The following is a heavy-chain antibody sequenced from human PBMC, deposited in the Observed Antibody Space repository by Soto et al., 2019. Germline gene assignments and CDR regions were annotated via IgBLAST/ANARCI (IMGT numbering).Heavy chain of an antibody. V-gene: IGHV3-30-3*01. CDR3: ARDTPATGGY. D-gene: IGHD2-2*01. CDR1: GFTFSSYA. J-gene: IGHJ4*02. CDR2: ISYDGSNK. Sequence: GGSLRLSCAASGFTFSSYAMHWVRQAPGKGLEWVAVISYDGSNKYYADSVKGRFTISRDNSKNTLYLQMNSLRAEDTAVYYCARDTPATGGYWGQGTLVTVSS.